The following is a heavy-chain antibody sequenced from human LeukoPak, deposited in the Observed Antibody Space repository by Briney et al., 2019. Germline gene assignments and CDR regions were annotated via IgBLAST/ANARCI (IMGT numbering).Heavy chain of an antibody. Sequence: SETLSLTCSVSGGSINSYYCTWIRQPPGKGLEWVGYIYFSGSATYNPSLKGRVTISIDTPKNQFSLSLTSVTPADTAIYYCAGAHYSSGWLDYWGPGTVVTVSS. D-gene: IGHD6-19*01. CDR1: GGSINSYY. J-gene: IGHJ4*02. V-gene: IGHV4-59*01. CDR2: IYFSGSA. CDR3: AGAHYSSGWLDY.